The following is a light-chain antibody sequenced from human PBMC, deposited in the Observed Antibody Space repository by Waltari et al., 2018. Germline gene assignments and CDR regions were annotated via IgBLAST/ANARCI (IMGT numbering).Light chain of an antibody. CDR3: QVWEGSSDHYV. Sequence: SYVLTQPASVSVAPGKTARITCEGNNIGGKTVHWYQLRPDQAPVLVVHDDSDRPSGLPARFSCSKSGNTATLTISGVEVGDEGDYYCQVWEGSSDHYVVGTGTAVSV. CDR2: DDS. J-gene: IGLJ1*01. CDR1: NIGGKT. V-gene: IGLV3-21*03.